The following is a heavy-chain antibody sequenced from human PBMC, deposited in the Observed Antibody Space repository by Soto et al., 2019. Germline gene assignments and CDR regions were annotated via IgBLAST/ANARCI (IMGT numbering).Heavy chain of an antibody. CDR3: ASNSGYDSDY. J-gene: IGHJ4*02. V-gene: IGHV4-31*03. D-gene: IGHD5-12*01. CDR2: IYYSGST. Sequence: PSGSMSLTCTVSGGRISSGGKYWSWIRQHPGKGLEWIGYIYYSGSTYYNPSLKSRVTISVDTSKNQFSLKLSSVTAADTAVYYCASNSGYDSDYWGQGTLVTVSS. CDR1: GGRISSGGKY.